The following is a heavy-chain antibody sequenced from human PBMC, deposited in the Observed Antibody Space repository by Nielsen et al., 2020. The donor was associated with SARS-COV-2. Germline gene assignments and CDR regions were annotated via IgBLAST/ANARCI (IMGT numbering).Heavy chain of an antibody. Sequence: SVPVSCQASGYTFTSYGISWVRQPPAQELAWMGWISAYNGNTNYAQKLQGRVTVTRDTSTRTVYMELSSLRSEDSAVYFCARAYCDSTTCYRHAFDIWGQGTLVTVSS. CDR1: GYTFTSYG. V-gene: IGHV1-18*01. CDR3: ARAYCDSTTCYRHAFDI. J-gene: IGHJ3*02. D-gene: IGHD2-2*02. CDR2: ISAYNGNT.